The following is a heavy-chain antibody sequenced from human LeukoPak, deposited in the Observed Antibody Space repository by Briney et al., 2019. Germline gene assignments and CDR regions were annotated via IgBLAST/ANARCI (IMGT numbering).Heavy chain of an antibody. CDR1: GGSFSGHY. Sequence: SETLSLTCAVYGGSFSGHYWSWIRQPPGKGLEWIGEINHSGSTNYNPSLKSRVTISVDTSKNQFSLKLSSVTAADTAVYYCARKTVWGSYRWDYWGQGTLVTVSS. V-gene: IGHV4-34*01. J-gene: IGHJ4*02. D-gene: IGHD3-16*02. CDR3: ARKTVWGSYRWDY. CDR2: INHSGST.